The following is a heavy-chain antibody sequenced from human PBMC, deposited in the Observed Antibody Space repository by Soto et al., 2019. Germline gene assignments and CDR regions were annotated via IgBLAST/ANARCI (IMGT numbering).Heavy chain of an antibody. CDR3: AIQDCTNDVCLEAAVTVGGALEY. V-gene: IGHV3-74*01. CDR1: GFTFSKYW. J-gene: IGHJ4*02. D-gene: IGHD2-8*01. CDR2: ISSDGTTT. Sequence: EVQLVESGGGLVQPGKALRLSCAASGFTFSKYWMHWVRQAPGKGPVWVSYISSDGTTTDYADSVKGRFTISRDNAKNTLYLQMDILRVEDTAVYYCAIQDCTNDVCLEAAVTVGGALEYWGQGAQVTVSS.